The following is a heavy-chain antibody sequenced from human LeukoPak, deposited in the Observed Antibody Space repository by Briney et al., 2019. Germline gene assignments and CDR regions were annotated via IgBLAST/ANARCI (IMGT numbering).Heavy chain of an antibody. J-gene: IGHJ3*02. V-gene: IGHV3-23*01. Sequence: GGSLRLSCAASGFTFSSYAMSWVRQAPGKGLQWVSTITGTTHYADSVRGRFTISRDNSKNILYLQMNSLSTEDTAIYYCAKNWGATIYYAFDIWGQGTMVTVSS. CDR1: GFTFSSYA. CDR3: AKNWGATIYYAFDI. CDR2: ITGTT. D-gene: IGHD5-12*01.